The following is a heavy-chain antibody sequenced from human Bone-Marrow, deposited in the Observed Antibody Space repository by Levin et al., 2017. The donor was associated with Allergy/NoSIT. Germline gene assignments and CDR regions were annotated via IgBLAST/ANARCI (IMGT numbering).Heavy chain of an antibody. D-gene: IGHD1-26*01. Sequence: LSLTCAASGFTFSDHYMDWVRQAPGKGLEWVGRTRNKANSYTTEYAASVKGRFTISRDDSKNSLYLQMNSLKTEDTAVYYCARRGSYQRGAFDIWGQGTMVTVSS. J-gene: IGHJ3*02. CDR2: TRNKANSYTT. CDR3: ARRGSYQRGAFDI. CDR1: GFTFSDHY. V-gene: IGHV3-72*01.